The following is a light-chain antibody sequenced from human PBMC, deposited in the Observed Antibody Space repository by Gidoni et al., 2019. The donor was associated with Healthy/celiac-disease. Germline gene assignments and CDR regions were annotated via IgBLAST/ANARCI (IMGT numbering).Light chain of an antibody. J-gene: IGKJ4*01. Sequence: DIQLTQSPSTLSASVGGRVTITCRASQSISSWLAWYQQKPGKAPKLLIYKASSLESGVPSRFSGSGSGTEFTLTISSLQPDDFATYYCQQYNSPLTFGGGTKVEIK. CDR1: QSISSW. CDR2: KAS. V-gene: IGKV1-5*03. CDR3: QQYNSPLT.